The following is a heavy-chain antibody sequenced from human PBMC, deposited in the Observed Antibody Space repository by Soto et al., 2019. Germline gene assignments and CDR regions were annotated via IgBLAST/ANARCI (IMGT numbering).Heavy chain of an antibody. J-gene: IGHJ4*02. D-gene: IGHD5-18*01. Sequence: QVQLQESGPGLVKPSETLSLTCTVSGGSISRYYWSWIRQPPGKGLEWIGNIYYDGSTNYSPSLKSRVIISVDTSKNQFSLRLSSVTAADTAVYYCARAGYSYGFGYYSAYWGQGTLVTVSS. CDR2: IYYDGST. V-gene: IGHV4-59*01. CDR3: ARAGYSYGFGYYSAY. CDR1: GGSISRYY.